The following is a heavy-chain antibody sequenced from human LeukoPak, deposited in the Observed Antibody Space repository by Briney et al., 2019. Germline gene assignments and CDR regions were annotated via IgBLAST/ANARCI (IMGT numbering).Heavy chain of an antibody. CDR3: ARELAGHYYGSGSSFDY. J-gene: IGHJ4*02. Sequence: SGGSLRLSCAASGFTFSSYGMHWVRQAPGKGLEWVAVISYDGSNKYYADSVKGRFTISRDNSKNTLYLQMNSLRAEDTAVYYCARELAGHYYGSGSSFDYWGQGTLVTVSS. CDR2: ISYDGSNK. CDR1: GFTFSSYG. V-gene: IGHV3-30*03. D-gene: IGHD3-10*01.